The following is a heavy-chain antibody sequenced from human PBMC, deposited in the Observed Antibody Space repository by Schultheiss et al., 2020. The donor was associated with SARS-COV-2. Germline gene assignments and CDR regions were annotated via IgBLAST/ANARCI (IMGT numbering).Heavy chain of an antibody. CDR2: ISYDGSNK. V-gene: IGHV3-30-3*01. J-gene: IGHJ4*02. D-gene: IGHD1-14*01. CDR3: ACRTPSGTWYLPYFDY. Sequence: GESLKISCAASGFTFSSYAMHWVRQAPGKGLEWVAVISYDGSNKYYADSVKGRFTISRDNSKNTLYLQMNSLRAEDTAEYYCACRTPSGTWYLPYFDYWGQGTMVTVSS. CDR1: GFTFSSYA.